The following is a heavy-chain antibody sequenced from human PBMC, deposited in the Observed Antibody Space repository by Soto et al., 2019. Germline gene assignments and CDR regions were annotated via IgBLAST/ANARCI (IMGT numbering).Heavy chain of an antibody. Sequence: PSETLSLTCDVSGGSIDNSHSFWGWVRQPPGRGLEFLGSVYYSGSTYYNPSLRSRVTISVDTSKNQFSLKLSSVTAADTAVFYCARHYSSGSRNWFDPWGQGTLVTVSS. CDR2: VYYSGST. CDR1: GGSIDNSHSF. V-gene: IGHV4-39*01. J-gene: IGHJ5*02. D-gene: IGHD6-19*01. CDR3: ARHYSSGSRNWFDP.